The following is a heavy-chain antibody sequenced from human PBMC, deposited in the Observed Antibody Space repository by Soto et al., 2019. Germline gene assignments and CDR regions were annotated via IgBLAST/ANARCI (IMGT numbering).Heavy chain of an antibody. Sequence: QVQLVESGGGLVQPGGSLRLSCAASGFTFSTYGLHWVRQAPGKGLEWVAIITSDANIKYYAESVKGRFTISIDNSKDTLYLKMNSLRPEDTAEYYCTKGGSFDIWGQGALVTVSS. CDR2: ITSDANIK. CDR3: TKGGSFDI. V-gene: IGHV3-30*02. D-gene: IGHD6-6*01. CDR1: GFTFSTYG. J-gene: IGHJ4*02.